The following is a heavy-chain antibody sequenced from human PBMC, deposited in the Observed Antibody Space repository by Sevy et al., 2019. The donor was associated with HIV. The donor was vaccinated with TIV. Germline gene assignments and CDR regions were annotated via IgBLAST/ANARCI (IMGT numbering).Heavy chain of an antibody. CDR2: IKSKTDGGTT. J-gene: IGHJ6*02. CDR3: TTAPKRSYGMDV. V-gene: IGHV3-15*01. Sequence: GGSLRLSCAASGFTFSNAWMSWVRQAPGKGLEWVGRIKSKTDGGTTDYAAPVKGRFTISRDDSKNTLYLQMNSLKTEDTAVYYCTTAPKRSYGMDVWGQGTTVTVSS. CDR1: GFTFSNAW.